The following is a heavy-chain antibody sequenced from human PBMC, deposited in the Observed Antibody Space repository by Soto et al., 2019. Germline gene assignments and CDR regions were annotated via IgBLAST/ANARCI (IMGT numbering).Heavy chain of an antibody. CDR1: GFTFSSYG. D-gene: IGHD2-2*01. V-gene: IGHV3-30*18. CDR2: ISYDGSNK. J-gene: IGHJ4*02. Sequence: QVQLVESGGGVVQPGRSLRLSCAASGFTFSSYGMHWVRQAPGKGLEWVAVISYDGSNKYYADSVKGRFTISRDNSKNTLYRQMNSLRAEDTAVYYCAKEGPQKRYPAAKHYFDYWGQGTLVTVSS. CDR3: AKEGPQKRYPAAKHYFDY.